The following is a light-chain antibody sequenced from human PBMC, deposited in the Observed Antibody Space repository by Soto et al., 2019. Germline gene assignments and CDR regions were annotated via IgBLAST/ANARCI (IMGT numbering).Light chain of an antibody. Sequence: QSVLTQPASVSGSPGQSITISCTGTSSDIGGHHFVSWYQQQSGKAPKLVIYEVTDRPSGVSDRFSGSKSGNTASLTISGLQPEDEADYYCSSYTSSSLYVFGTGTK. CDR2: EVT. J-gene: IGLJ1*01. CDR3: SSYTSSSLYV. V-gene: IGLV2-14*01. CDR1: SSDIGGHHF.